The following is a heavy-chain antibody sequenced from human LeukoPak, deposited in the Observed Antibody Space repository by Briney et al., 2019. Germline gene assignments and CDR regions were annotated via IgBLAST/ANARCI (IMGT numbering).Heavy chain of an antibody. J-gene: IGHJ4*02. Sequence: GGSLRLSCAASGFSFSRHGMHWVRQAPGKGLEWVAVVWFDSSHKYYADSVRGRFTISRDNSKNTLYLQMNSLRAEDTAVYYCARTMRGYCTNGVCPYFDYWGQGTLVTVSS. CDR3: ARTMRGYCTNGVCPYFDY. CDR2: VWFDSSHK. CDR1: GFSFSRHG. D-gene: IGHD2-8*01. V-gene: IGHV3-33*01.